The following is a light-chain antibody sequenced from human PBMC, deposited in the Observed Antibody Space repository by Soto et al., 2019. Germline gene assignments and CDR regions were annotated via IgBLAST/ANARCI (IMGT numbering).Light chain of an antibody. Sequence: SYELTQVPSVSVAPGQTARITCEGNNIGGKSVHWYQQTPGRAPVLVVYNDSDRPSGIPERFSGSNPGNTATLTISMVEAEDEADYYCQVWDSSSDHVVFGGGTKLTVL. CDR2: NDS. J-gene: IGLJ2*01. V-gene: IGLV3-21*02. CDR1: NIGGKS. CDR3: QVWDSSSDHVV.